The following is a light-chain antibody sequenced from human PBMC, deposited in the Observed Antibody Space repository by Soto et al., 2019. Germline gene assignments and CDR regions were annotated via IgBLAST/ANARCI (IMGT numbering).Light chain of an antibody. CDR2: GVS. J-gene: IGKJ4*01. Sequence: EIVLTQSPGTLSLSPGERATLSCRASQSVGSSYLAWYQQKPGQAPRLLIYGVSSRATGIPDRFSGSGSATDFTLTISRLEPEDFAVYYCQQDGSSHLTCGGGNKVDIK. CDR3: QQDGSSHLT. V-gene: IGKV3-20*01. CDR1: QSVGSSY.